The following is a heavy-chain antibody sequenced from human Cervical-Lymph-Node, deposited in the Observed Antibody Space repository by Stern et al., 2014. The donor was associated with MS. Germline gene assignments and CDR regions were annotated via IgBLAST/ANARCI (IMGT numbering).Heavy chain of an antibody. CDR2: ISYRGTNE. V-gene: IGHV3-30*03. J-gene: IGHJ4*02. CDR3: VRAVDNRG. D-gene: IGHD1-14*01. Sequence: QVQLVQSGGGVVQPGRSLRLSCAASGFSLSSYGMHWVRQAPGTGLEWVAFISYRGTNEHYADSVKGRFTISRDNSKNTLYLEMNSLRANDTAIYYCVRAVDNRGWGQGTLVTVSS. CDR1: GFSLSSYG.